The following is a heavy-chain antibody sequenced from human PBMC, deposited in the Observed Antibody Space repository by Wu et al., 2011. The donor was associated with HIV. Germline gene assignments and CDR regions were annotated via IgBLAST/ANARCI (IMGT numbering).Heavy chain of an antibody. V-gene: IGHV1-18*01. CDR3: ARDTAVGTVGLDY. D-gene: IGHD4-11*01. CDR1: GYIFTSYG. Sequence: SGAEVKKPGASVKVSCKASGYIFTSYGITWVRQAPGQGLEWMGWISPYNGNTNYAQKFQGRVTVTTDTSASTIYMELRSLRSDDTAFYYCARDTAVGTVGLDYWGQGTLVTVSS. J-gene: IGHJ4*02. CDR2: ISPYNGNT.